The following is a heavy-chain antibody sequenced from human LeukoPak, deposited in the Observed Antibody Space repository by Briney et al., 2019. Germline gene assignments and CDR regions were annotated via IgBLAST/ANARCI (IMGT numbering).Heavy chain of an antibody. CDR2: IRYDGSNK. CDR1: GFTFSSYG. D-gene: IGHD3-10*01. CDR3: AKDRITFRGSFDY. V-gene: IGHV3-30*02. J-gene: IGHJ4*02. Sequence: PGGSLRLSCAASGFTFSSYGMHWVRQAPGKGLEWVAFIRYDGSNKYYADSVKGRFTISRDNSKNTLYLQMNSLRAEDTAVYYCAKDRITFRGSFDYWGQGTLVTVSS.